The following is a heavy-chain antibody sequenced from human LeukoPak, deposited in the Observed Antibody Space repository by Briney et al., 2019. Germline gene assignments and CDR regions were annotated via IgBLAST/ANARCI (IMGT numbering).Heavy chain of an antibody. D-gene: IGHD2-15*01. CDR2: ISGSDPGT. J-gene: IGHJ4*02. Sequence: GGSLRLSCAASGFTFNVYAMSWVRQSPGKGLEGVAAISGSDPGTYHADSVKGRFTISRDNSKNTFHLQLNSLRAEDTAVYYCAKDYSDSRVADVFLEYWGQGTLVTVSS. V-gene: IGHV3-23*01. CDR3: AKDYSDSRVADVFLEY. CDR1: GFTFNVYA.